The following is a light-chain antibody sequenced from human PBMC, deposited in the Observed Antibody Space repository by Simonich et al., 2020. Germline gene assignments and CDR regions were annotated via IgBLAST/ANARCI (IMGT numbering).Light chain of an antibody. V-gene: IGLV2-23*01. CDR3: CSYAGSSTL. Sequence: QSALTQPASVSGSPGQSITLSCTGTSNDVGGYNYVTWYQQHPGKAPKLMIYAGSKRPAGVSNRVSGSKSGNTASLTISGLQAEDEADYYCCSYAGSSTLFGGGTKLTVL. CDR2: AGS. CDR1: SNDVGGYNY. J-gene: IGLJ2*01.